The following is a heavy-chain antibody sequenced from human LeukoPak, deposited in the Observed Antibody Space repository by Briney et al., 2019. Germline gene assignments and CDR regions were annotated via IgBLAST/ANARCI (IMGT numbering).Heavy chain of an antibody. CDR1: GFTFSNAW. D-gene: IGHD2-15*01. J-gene: IGHJ3*02. CDR2: ISGSGGST. CDR3: AKDRPVVAAWAPDAFDI. Sequence: GGSLRLSCTASGFTFSNAWMSWVRQAPGKGLEWVSTISGSGGSTYYADSVKGRFTISRDSSKNTLYLQMNSLRAEDTAVYYCAKDRPVVAAWAPDAFDIWGQGTMVTVSS. V-gene: IGHV3-23*01.